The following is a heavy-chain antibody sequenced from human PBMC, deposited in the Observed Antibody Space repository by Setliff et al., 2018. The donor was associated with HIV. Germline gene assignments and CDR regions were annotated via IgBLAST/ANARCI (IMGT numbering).Heavy chain of an antibody. J-gene: IGHJ4*02. D-gene: IGHD5-12*01. CDR3: ASGRGAKGGYDYFGS. V-gene: IGHV4-31*03. Sequence: SETLSLTCTVSGDFISSGGYYWSWIRQLPGKGLEWIGYIYYSGATYYNPSLKNRVTISLDTSKSQFSLKLTSVTAADTALYYCASGRGAKGGYDYFGSWGQGTLVTVSS. CDR1: GDFISSGGYY. CDR2: IYYSGAT.